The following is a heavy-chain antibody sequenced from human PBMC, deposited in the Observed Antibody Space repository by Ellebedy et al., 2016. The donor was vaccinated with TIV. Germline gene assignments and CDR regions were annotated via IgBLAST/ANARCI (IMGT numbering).Heavy chain of an antibody. CDR3: ARAFLDSSSWYGYYYGMDV. D-gene: IGHD6-13*01. V-gene: IGHV1-69*13. J-gene: IGHJ6*02. CDR1: GGTFSSYA. Sequence: AASVKVSCKASGGTFSSYAISWVRQAPGQGLEWMGGIIPIFGTANYAQKFQGRVTITADESTSTAYMELSSLRSEDTAVYYCARAFLDSSSWYGYYYGMDVWGQGTTVTVSS. CDR2: IIPIFGTA.